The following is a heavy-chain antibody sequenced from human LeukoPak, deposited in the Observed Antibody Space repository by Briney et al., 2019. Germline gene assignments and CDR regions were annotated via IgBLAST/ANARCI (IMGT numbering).Heavy chain of an antibody. V-gene: IGHV3-11*04. Sequence: PGGSLRLSCAASGFTFSDYYMSWIRQAPGKGLEWGSYISSSGSTIYYADSVKGRFTISRDNAKNSLYLQMNSLRAEDTAVYYCARDFWDQQLVEPFDYWGQGTLVTVSS. D-gene: IGHD6-13*01. J-gene: IGHJ4*02. CDR1: GFTFSDYY. CDR2: ISSSGSTI. CDR3: ARDFWDQQLVEPFDY.